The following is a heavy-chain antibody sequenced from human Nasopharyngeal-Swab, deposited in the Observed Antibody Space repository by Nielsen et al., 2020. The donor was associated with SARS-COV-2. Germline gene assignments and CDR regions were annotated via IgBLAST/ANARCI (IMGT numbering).Heavy chain of an antibody. J-gene: IGHJ4*02. CDR2: ISYDGSNK. CDR3: ARDGAVAGTSYFDY. D-gene: IGHD6-19*01. V-gene: IGHV3-30-3*01. CDR1: GLTFSSYA. Sequence: GGSLRLSCAASGLTFSSYAMHWVRQAPGKGLEWVAVISYDGSNKYYADSVKGRFTISRDNSKNTLYLQMNSLRAEDTAVYYCARDGAVAGTSYFDYWGQGTLVTVSS.